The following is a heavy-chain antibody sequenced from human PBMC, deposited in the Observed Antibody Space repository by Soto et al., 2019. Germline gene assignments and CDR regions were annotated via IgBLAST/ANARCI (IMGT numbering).Heavy chain of an antibody. CDR1: GFTFGDYV. CDR3: TTNYYDSSGYDNWFDP. Sequence: GGSLRLSCTASGFTFGDYVMSWFRQAPGKGLEWVGFIRSKAYGGRTEYAASVKGRFIISRDDSKSIAYLQMNSLKTEDTAVYYCTTNYYDSSGYDNWFDPWGQGTLVTVSS. D-gene: IGHD3-22*01. J-gene: IGHJ5*02. V-gene: IGHV3-49*03. CDR2: IRSKAYGGRT.